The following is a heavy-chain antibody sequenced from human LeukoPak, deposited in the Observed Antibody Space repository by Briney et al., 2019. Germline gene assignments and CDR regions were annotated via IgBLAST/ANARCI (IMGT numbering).Heavy chain of an antibody. Sequence: ASVKVSCRASGYTFTGYYMHWVRQAPGQGLEWMGWINPNSGGTNYAQKFQGRVTMTRDTSISTAYMELSRLRSDDTAVYYCARNTAIVEVPAADYWGQGTLVTVSS. J-gene: IGHJ4*02. V-gene: IGHV1-2*02. CDR3: ARNTAIVEVPAADY. D-gene: IGHD2-2*01. CDR2: INPNSGGT. CDR1: GYTFTGYY.